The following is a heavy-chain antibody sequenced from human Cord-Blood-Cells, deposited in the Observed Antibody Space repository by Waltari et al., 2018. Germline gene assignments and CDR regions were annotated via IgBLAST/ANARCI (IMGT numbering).Heavy chain of an antibody. J-gene: IGHJ5*02. CDR1: GGSIRSYY. Sequence: QVQLQESGPGLVKPSETLSLTCTVSGGSIRSYYWSWIRQPPGKGLEWIGYIYYSGSTNYNPSLKSRVTISVDTSKNQFSLKLSSVTAADTAVYYCARNVYSSSWYWFDPWGQGTLVTVSS. CDR2: IYYSGST. V-gene: IGHV4-59*01. D-gene: IGHD6-13*01. CDR3: ARNVYSSSWYWFDP.